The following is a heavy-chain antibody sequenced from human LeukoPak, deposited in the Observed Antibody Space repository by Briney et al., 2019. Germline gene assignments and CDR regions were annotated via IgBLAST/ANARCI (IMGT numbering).Heavy chain of an antibody. D-gene: IGHD5-12*01. Sequence: SETLSLTCTVSGGSISSYYWSWIRQPAGKGLEWIGCIYTSGSTNYNPSLKSRVTMSVDTSKNQFSLKLSSVTAADTAVYYCASFGGYLNKAFDIWGQGTMVTVSS. CDR3: ASFGGYLNKAFDI. V-gene: IGHV4-4*07. J-gene: IGHJ3*02. CDR1: GGSISSYY. CDR2: IYTSGST.